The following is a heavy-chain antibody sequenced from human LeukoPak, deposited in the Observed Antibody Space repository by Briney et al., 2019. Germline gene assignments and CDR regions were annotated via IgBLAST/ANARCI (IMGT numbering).Heavy chain of an antibody. V-gene: IGHV1-18*01. CDR2: INANNGST. CDR1: GYTFTSYG. D-gene: IGHD3-3*01. Sequence: ASVKVSCKASGYTFTSYGISWVRQAPGQGLEWMGWINANNGSTNYAQKLQGRVTMTTDTSTSTAYMELRSLRSDDTAVYYCARDYLPTRDFWSGYYYYYYYYMAVWGKGTTVTVSS. J-gene: IGHJ6*03. CDR3: ARDYLPTRDFWSGYYYYYYYYMAV.